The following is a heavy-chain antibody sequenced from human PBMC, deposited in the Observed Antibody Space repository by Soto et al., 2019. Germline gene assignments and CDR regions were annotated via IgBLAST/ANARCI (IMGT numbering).Heavy chain of an antibody. D-gene: IGHD2-2*01. CDR2: IYYSGST. J-gene: IGHJ6*04. CDR3: ARPIVVVPAAQGFWSGDHQT. CDR1: GGSISSSSYY. Sequence: PSETLSLTCTVSGGSISSSSYYWGWIRQPPGKGLEWIGSIYYSGSTYYNPSLKSRVTISVDTSKNQFSLKLSSVTAADTAVYYCARPIVVVPAAQGFWSGDHQTWGNATTVNGSS. V-gene: IGHV4-39*01.